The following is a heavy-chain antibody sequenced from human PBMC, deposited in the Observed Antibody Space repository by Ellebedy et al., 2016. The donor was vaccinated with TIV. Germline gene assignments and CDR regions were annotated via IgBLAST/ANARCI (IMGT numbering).Heavy chain of an antibody. Sequence: SETLSLTXTVSGGSISSGGYYWSWIRQHPGKGLEWIGYIYYSGSTYYNPSLKSRVTISVDTSKNQFSLKLSSVTAADTAVYYCAREGGPMTTVTTYGHFDYWGQGTLVTVSS. D-gene: IGHD4-11*01. CDR1: GGSISSGGYY. CDR2: IYYSGST. J-gene: IGHJ4*02. V-gene: IGHV4-31*03. CDR3: AREGGPMTTVTTYGHFDY.